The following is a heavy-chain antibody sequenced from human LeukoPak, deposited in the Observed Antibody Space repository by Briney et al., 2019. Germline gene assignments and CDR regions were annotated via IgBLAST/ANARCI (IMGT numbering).Heavy chain of an antibody. CDR1: QSTFYSYW. J-gene: IGHJ4*02. Sequence: GGSLRLSCAAAQSTFYSYWMHWVRLVPGKGLAWVSRVNSDGTSTTYADSVKSRFTVSRDNARNTLYLQMDSLRVDDTAVYYCAGGGFSGFDHWGQGILVTVSS. CDR3: AGGGFSGFDH. CDR2: VNSDGTST. V-gene: IGHV3-74*03. D-gene: IGHD4-23*01.